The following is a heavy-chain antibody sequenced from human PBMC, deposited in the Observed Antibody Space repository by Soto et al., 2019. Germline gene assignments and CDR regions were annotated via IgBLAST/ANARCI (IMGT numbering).Heavy chain of an antibody. V-gene: IGHV1-2*02. D-gene: IGHD2-2*01. J-gene: IGHJ4*02. Sequence: ASVKVSCKASGYTFTGYYMHWVRQAPGQGLEWMGWINPNSGGTNYAQKFQGRVTMTRDTSISTAYMELSRLRSDDTAVYYCARDIVVVPAALYFDYWGQGTLVTVSS. CDR1: GYTFTGYY. CDR3: ARDIVVVPAALYFDY. CDR2: INPNSGGT.